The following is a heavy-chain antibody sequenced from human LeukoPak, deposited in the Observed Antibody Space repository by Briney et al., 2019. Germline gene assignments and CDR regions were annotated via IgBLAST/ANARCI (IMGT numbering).Heavy chain of an antibody. D-gene: IGHD5-12*01. V-gene: IGHV3-7*01. CDR2: IKQDGSEK. CDR3: ARDQSVVWWLRDAFDI. Sequence: PGGSLRLSCAASGFTFSSYWMSWVRQAPGKGLEWVANIKQDGSEKYYVDSVKGRFTISRDNAKNSLYLQMNSLRAEDTAVYYCARDQSVVWWLRDAFDIWGQGTMVTVSS. CDR1: GFTFSSYW. J-gene: IGHJ3*02.